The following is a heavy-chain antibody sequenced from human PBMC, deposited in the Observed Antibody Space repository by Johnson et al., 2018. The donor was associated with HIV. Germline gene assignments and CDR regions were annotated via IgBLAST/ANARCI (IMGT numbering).Heavy chain of an antibody. CDR2: INWNGGST. CDR1: GFTFDDYG. CDR3: AGCGGDCSDAFDI. J-gene: IGHJ3*02. D-gene: IGHD2-21*01. Sequence: VQLVESGGGVVRPGGSLRLSCAASGFTFDDYGMSWVHQAPGKGLEWVSGINWNGGSTGYADSVKGRFPISRDNAKNSLYLEMNSRRAEDTALYYCAGCGGDCSDAFDIWGQGTMVTVSS. V-gene: IGHV3-20*04.